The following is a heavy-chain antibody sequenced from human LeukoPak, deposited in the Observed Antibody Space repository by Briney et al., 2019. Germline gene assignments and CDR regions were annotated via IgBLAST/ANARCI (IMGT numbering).Heavy chain of an antibody. CDR1: GGSISSYY. D-gene: IGHD3-10*01. J-gene: IGHJ4*02. CDR2: IYYSGST. CDR3: ARVGYYGSGSYYNRRYFDY. V-gene: IGHV4-59*01. Sequence: SETLSLTCTVSGGSISSYYWSWIRQPPGKGLEWIGYIYYSGSTNYNPSLKSRVTISVDTSKNQFSLKLSSVTAADTAVYYCARVGYYGSGSYYNRRYFDYWGQGTLVTVSS.